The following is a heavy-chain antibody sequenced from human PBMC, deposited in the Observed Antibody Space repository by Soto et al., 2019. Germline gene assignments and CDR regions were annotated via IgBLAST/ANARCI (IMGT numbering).Heavy chain of an antibody. Sequence: SETLSLTCTGSGGSISSYYWSWIRQPPGKGLEWIGYIYYSGRTYYNPSLKSRVTISVDTSKNQFSLKLSSVTAADTAVYYCMLGSGWKDFDYWGQGTLVTVSS. J-gene: IGHJ4*02. D-gene: IGHD3-22*01. CDR2: IYYSGRT. V-gene: IGHV4-59*04. CDR1: GGSISSYY. CDR3: MLGSGWKDFDY.